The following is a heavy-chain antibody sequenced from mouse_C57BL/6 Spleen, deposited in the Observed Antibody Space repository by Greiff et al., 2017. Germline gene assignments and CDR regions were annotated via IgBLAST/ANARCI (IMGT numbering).Heavy chain of an antibody. J-gene: IGHJ4*01. CDR3: TSLITTVVAKDYAMDY. V-gene: IGHV5-9-1*02. CDR1: GFTFSSYA. D-gene: IGHD1-1*01. Sequence: DVKLVESGEGLVKPGGSLKLSCAASGFTFSSYAMSWVRQTPEKRLEWVAYISSGGDYIYYADTVKGRFTISRDNARNTLYLQMSSLKSEDTAMYYCTSLITTVVAKDYAMDYWGQGTSVTVSS. CDR2: ISSGGDYI.